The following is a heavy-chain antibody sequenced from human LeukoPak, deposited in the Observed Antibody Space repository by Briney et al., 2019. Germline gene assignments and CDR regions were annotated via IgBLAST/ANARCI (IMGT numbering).Heavy chain of an antibody. CDR1: GFTFSSYE. Sequence: QPGGSLRLSCEASGFTFSSYEMNWVRQAPGKGLEWVSYISGGGTTIYYADSVKGRFTISRDNAENSLYLQMTSLRAEDTAVYHCAREGSSDAFDIWGQGTMVTVSS. D-gene: IGHD2-2*01. V-gene: IGHV3-48*03. CDR3: AREGSSDAFDI. J-gene: IGHJ3*02. CDR2: ISGGGTTI.